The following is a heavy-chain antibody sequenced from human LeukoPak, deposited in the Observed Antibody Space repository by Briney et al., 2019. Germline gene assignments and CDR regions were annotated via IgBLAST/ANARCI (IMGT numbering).Heavy chain of an antibody. V-gene: IGHV3-33*01. Sequence: SGRSLRLSCAASGFTFSSYGMHWVRQAPGKGLEWVAVIWYDGSNKYYADSVKGRFTISRDNSKNTLYLQMNSLRAEDTAVYYCTRDAAGLDYWGQGTLVTVSS. D-gene: IGHD1-14*01. J-gene: IGHJ4*02. CDR3: TRDAAGLDY. CDR2: IWYDGSNK. CDR1: GFTFSSYG.